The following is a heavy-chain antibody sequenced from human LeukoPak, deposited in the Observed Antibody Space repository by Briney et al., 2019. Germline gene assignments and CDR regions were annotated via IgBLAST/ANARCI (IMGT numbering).Heavy chain of an antibody. V-gene: IGHV3-64D*06. CDR2: ISSNGDRT. D-gene: IGHD3-10*01. Sequence: LTGGSLRLSCSASGFIFSTYAMHWVRQAPGKGLEYVSAISSNGDRTYYADAVKGRFTISRDNSKNTVYLQMSSLRAEDTAVYYCVKLYYYGSGSYGRWGQGTTVTVSS. CDR3: VKLYYYGSGSYGR. CDR1: GFIFSTYA. J-gene: IGHJ6*02.